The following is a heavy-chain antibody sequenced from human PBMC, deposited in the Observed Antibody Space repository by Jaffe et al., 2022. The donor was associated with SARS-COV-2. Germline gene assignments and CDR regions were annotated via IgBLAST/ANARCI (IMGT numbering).Heavy chain of an antibody. Sequence: QVQLVESGGGVVQPGRSLRLSCAASGFTFSSYAMHWVRQAPGKGLEWVAVISYDGSNKYYADSVKGRFTISRDNSKNTLYLQMNSLRAEDTAVYYCASSTTYYDSSGYSNGAFDIWGQGTMVTVSS. CDR1: GFTFSSYA. CDR3: ASSTTYYDSSGYSNGAFDI. CDR2: ISYDGSNK. D-gene: IGHD3-22*01. V-gene: IGHV3-30-3*01. J-gene: IGHJ3*02.